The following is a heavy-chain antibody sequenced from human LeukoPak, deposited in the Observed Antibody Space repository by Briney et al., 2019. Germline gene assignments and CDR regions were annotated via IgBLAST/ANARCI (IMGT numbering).Heavy chain of an antibody. CDR3: ARAPLSNRYGDYEDAFDI. V-gene: IGHV1-2*02. J-gene: IGHJ3*02. CDR2: INPNSGGT. Sequence: ASVKVSCKASGYTFTSYYMHWVRQAPGQGLEWMGWINPNSGGTNYAQKFQGRVTMTRDTSISTAYMELSRLRSDDTAVYYCARAPLSNRYGDYEDAFDIWGQGTMVTVSS. CDR1: GYTFTSYY. D-gene: IGHD4-17*01.